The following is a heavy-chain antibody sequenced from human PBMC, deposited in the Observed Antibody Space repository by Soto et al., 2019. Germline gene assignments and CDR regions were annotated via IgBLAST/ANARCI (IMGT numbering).Heavy chain of an antibody. D-gene: IGHD1-26*01. V-gene: IGHV4-4*07. CDR2: IYTSGIT. CDR3: ARGGNWLDH. CDR1: VVSISRDY. Sequence: SETLSLTCTFSVVSISRDYGSWIRQPAGKGLEWIGRIYTSGITNYNPSLKSRVTMSVDTYKNQFSLKLSSVTAADTAVYYCARGGNWLDHWGQGPLVTVSS. J-gene: IGHJ5*02.